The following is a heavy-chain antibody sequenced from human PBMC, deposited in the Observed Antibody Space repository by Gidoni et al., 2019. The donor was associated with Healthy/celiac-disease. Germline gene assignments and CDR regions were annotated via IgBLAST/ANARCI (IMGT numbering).Heavy chain of an antibody. CDR1: GGSFSGYY. CDR3: ARGQLLWFGELSRGRWFDP. J-gene: IGHJ5*02. D-gene: IGHD3-10*01. CDR2: INHSGST. V-gene: IGHV4-34*01. Sequence: QVQLQQWGAGLLKPSETLSLTCAVYGGSFSGYYWSWIRQPPGKGLEWIGEINHSGSTNYNPSLKSRVTISVDTSKNQFSLKLSSVTAADTAVYYCARGQLLWFGELSRGRWFDPWGQGTLVTVSS.